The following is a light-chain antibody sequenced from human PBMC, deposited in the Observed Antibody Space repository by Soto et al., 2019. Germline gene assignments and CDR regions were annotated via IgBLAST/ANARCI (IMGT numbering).Light chain of an antibody. CDR2: EVN. CDR3: AAWDDSLNVVL. V-gene: IGLV2-14*01. CDR1: SSDIGAYDY. J-gene: IGLJ3*02. Sequence: QSALTQPASLSGSPGQSITISCTGTSSDIGAYDYVSWFQQHPGKAPKLMISEVNNRPSGVSNRFSGSKSGTSASLAISGLQSDDEGDYYCAAWDDSLNVVLFGGGTKLTVL.